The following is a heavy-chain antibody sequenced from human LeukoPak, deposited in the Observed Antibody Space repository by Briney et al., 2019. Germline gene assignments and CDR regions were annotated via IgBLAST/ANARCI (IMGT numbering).Heavy chain of an antibody. V-gene: IGHV3-30*18. Sequence: PGGSLRLSCAASGFTVSSNHMSWVRQAPGKGLEWVAVISYDGSNKYYADSVKGRFTISRDNSKNTLYLQMNSLRAEDTAVYYCAKIMRRITIRDGMDVWGQGTTVTVSS. D-gene: IGHD3-3*01. CDR2: ISYDGSNK. J-gene: IGHJ6*02. CDR1: GFTVSSNH. CDR3: AKIMRRITIRDGMDV.